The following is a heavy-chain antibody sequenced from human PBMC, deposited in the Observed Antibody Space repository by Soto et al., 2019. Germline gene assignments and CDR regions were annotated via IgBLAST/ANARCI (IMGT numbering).Heavy chain of an antibody. CDR3: AKEPPHFVELELQTYFDY. CDR2: ISGSGGST. V-gene: IGHV3-23*01. D-gene: IGHD1-7*01. CDR1: GFTFSSYA. Sequence: GGSLRLSCAASGFTFSSYAMSWVRQAPGKGLEWVSAISGSGGSTYYADSVKGRFTISRDNSKNTLYLQMNSLRAEDTAVYYCAKEPPHFVELELQTYFDYWGQGTLVTVSS. J-gene: IGHJ4*02.